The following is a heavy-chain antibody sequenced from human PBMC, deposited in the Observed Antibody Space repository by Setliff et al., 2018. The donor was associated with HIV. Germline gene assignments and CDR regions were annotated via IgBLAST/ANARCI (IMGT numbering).Heavy chain of an antibody. V-gene: IGHV1-2*04. Sequence: GASVKVSCKASGYTFNNYGVMWVRQAPGQGLEWVGRINPSNGATDFGQKFQGWITMTRDTSSRTAYLEVNRLTSDATAVYYCAREYDVLSGSYISAFDIWGQGTMVTVSS. CDR2: INPSNGAT. D-gene: IGHD3-3*01. CDR3: AREYDVLSGSYISAFDI. J-gene: IGHJ3*02. CDR1: GYTFNNYG.